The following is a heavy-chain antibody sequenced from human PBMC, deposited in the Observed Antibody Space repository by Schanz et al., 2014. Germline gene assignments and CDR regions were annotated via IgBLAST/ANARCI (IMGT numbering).Heavy chain of an antibody. Sequence: QVQLVQSGAEVKKPGASVKVSCKASGYTFTSYYMHWVRQAPGQGLEWMGIINPSGGSTSYAQKFQGRVTMTRDSSTSTVYMELSSLRSEDTAVYYCARDGEAAAGCDYWGQGTLDTVSA. J-gene: IGHJ4*02. CDR2: INPSGGST. V-gene: IGHV1-46*03. CDR1: GYTFTSYY. D-gene: IGHD6-13*01. CDR3: ARDGEAAAGCDY.